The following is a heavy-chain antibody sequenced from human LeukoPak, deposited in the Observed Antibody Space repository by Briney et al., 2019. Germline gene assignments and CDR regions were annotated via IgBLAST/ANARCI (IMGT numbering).Heavy chain of an antibody. CDR1: GFTFSSYN. J-gene: IGHJ3*02. Sequence: GGSLRLSCAASGFTFSSYNMNWVRQAPGKGLEWVSSISSGSSYIYYADSVKRRFTISRDNAKNSLYLQMNSLRAEDTAVYYCARARYFDWLAPDFDAFDIWGQGTMVTVSS. CDR2: ISSGSSYI. D-gene: IGHD3-9*01. CDR3: ARARYFDWLAPDFDAFDI. V-gene: IGHV3-21*01.